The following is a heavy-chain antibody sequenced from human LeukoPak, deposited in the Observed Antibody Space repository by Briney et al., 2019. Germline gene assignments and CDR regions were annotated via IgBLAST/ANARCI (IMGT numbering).Heavy chain of an antibody. Sequence: SETLSLTCAVYGGSFSGYYWSWVRQPPGKGLECIVEINHSGSTNYNPSLKSRVTISVDTSNNHFSLKLSSVTAADTAVYYCARLHKDSYDSSGGPFDYWGQGTLVTVSS. CDR2: INHSGST. J-gene: IGHJ4*02. CDR1: GGSFSGYY. V-gene: IGHV4-34*01. D-gene: IGHD3-22*01. CDR3: ARLHKDSYDSSGGPFDY.